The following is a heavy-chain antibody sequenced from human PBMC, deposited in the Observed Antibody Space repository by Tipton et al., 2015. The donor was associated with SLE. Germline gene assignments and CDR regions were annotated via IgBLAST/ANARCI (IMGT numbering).Heavy chain of an antibody. D-gene: IGHD2-2*01. CDR2: INHSGST. CDR3: ARGRYCSSTSCSYYFDY. CDR1: GGSFSGYY. J-gene: IGHJ4*02. V-gene: IGHV4-34*01. Sequence: LRLSCAVYGGSFSGYYWSWIRQPPGKGLEWIGEINHSGSTNYNPSLKSRVTISIDTSKNQFSLKVSSATAADTAVYYCARGRYCSSTSCSYYFDYWGQGTLVTVSS.